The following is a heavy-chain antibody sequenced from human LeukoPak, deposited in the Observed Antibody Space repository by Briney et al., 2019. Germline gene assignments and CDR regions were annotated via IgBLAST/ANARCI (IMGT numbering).Heavy chain of an antibody. Sequence: PGGSLRLSCAASGFTFSSYAMSWVRQAPGKGLEWVSAISGSGGSTYYADSVKGRFTISRDNSKNTLYLQMNSLRAEDTAVYYCAKDRGYCSSTSCYPARGNAFDIWGQGTMVTVSS. CDR1: GFTFSSYA. CDR3: AKDRGYCSSTSCYPARGNAFDI. V-gene: IGHV3-23*01. CDR2: ISGSGGST. J-gene: IGHJ3*02. D-gene: IGHD2-2*01.